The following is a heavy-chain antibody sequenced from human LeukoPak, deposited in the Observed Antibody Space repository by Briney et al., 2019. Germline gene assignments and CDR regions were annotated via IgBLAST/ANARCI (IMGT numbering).Heavy chain of an antibody. D-gene: IGHD1-7*01. V-gene: IGHV2-5*02. CDR3: AHRTARTTRGFDV. CDR2: IYWDDDK. J-gene: IGHJ3*01. Sequence: ESGPTLVKPTQTLTLTCNFSGFSLSTSGVAVAWIRQPPGKALEWLALIYWDDDKRYRSSLKSTLTLTKDTSENQVALTMTNMDPVDSGTYYCAHRTARTTRGFDVWGQGAMVTVSS. CDR1: GFSLSTSGVA.